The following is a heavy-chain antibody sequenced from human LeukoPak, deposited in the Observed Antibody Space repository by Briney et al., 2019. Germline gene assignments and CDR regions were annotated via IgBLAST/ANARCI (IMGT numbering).Heavy chain of an antibody. CDR1: GFAVSSNH. V-gene: IGHV3-53*01. J-gene: IGHJ4*02. D-gene: IGHD6-13*01. Sequence: RGSLRLSCAASGFAVSSNHMNWVRQAPGTGLEWVSLIHSGGSTYYADSVKGRFTSSRDNSRNTLDLQMNTLRAEDTAVYYCARGLAQAGILGVFDYWGQGTLVTVSS. CDR2: IHSGGST. CDR3: ARGLAQAGILGVFDY.